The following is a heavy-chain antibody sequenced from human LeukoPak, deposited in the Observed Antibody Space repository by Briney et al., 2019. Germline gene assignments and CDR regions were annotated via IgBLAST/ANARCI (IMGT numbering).Heavy chain of an antibody. CDR1: SGSFTDYY. D-gene: IGHD2-21*02. V-gene: IGHV4-34*01. J-gene: IGHJ3*02. CDR2: INHSGST. CDR3: ARVPPAYCGGDCRVEAFDI. Sequence: SETLSLTCAVYSGSFTDYYWTWIRQPPGKGLEWIGEINHSGSTNCNPSLKSRVTLSVDTSKNQFSLRLTSVTAADTAVYYCARVPPAYCGGDCRVEAFDIWGQGTMVTVSS.